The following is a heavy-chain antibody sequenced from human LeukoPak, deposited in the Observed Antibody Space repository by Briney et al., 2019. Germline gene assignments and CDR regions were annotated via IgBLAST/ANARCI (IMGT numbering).Heavy chain of an antibody. CDR2: IIPIFGTA. Sequence: SVKVSCKPSGGTFSSYAISWVRQAPGQGLEWMGGIIPIFGTANYAQKFQGRVTITTDESTSTAYMELSSLRSEDTAVYYCARAGQLRYYMDVWGKGTTVTVSS. V-gene: IGHV1-69*05. D-gene: IGHD5-18*01. CDR1: GGTFSSYA. CDR3: ARAGQLRYYMDV. J-gene: IGHJ6*03.